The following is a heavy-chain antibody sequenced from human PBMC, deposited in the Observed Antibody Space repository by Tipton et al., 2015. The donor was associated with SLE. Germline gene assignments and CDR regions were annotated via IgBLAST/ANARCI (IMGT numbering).Heavy chain of an antibody. CDR2: ISSGGSSV. V-gene: IGHV3-11*01. CDR3: ARDQRVPAAMEDESYYSMDG. CDR1: GFNFTDYY. D-gene: IGHD2-2*01. J-gene: IGHJ6*03. Sequence: SLRLSCAASGFNFTDYYMSWIRQAPGKGLEWVSYISSGGSSVYYANSAKSRFTISRDNAKNSLYLQMNSLRAEDTAVYYCARDQRVPAAMEDESYYSMDGWVTGAMVTVS.